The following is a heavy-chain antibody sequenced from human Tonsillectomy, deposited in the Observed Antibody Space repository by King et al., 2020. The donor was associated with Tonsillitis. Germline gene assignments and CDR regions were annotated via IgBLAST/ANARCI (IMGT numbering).Heavy chain of an antibody. CDR2: ILPILDVA. D-gene: IGHD4-23*01. J-gene: IGHJ6*02. Sequence: QLVQSGTEVKKPGSSVKVACKASGCTFSTNSVNWVRQAPGQGLEWMGRILPILDVANYAQKFQGRVTITADKSTSTAYMELSSLRSEDSAVYFCASGANSRMDLWGQGTTVTVSS. V-gene: IGHV1-69*09. CDR3: ASGANSRMDL. CDR1: GCTFSTNS.